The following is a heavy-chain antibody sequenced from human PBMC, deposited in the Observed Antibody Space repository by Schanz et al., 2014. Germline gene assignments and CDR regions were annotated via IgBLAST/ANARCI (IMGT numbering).Heavy chain of an antibody. Sequence: VQLVESGGGLVQPGGSLRLSCAASGFTFSSYWMSWVRQAPGKGLEWVAVISYGGSDKYYTDSVKGHFTISRDDSKNTLYLQMNSLRAEDTAIYYCARDGRKYSSGTLDYFDNWGQGTLVTVSS. CDR1: GFTFSSYW. CDR3: ARDGRKYSSGTLDYFDN. J-gene: IGHJ4*02. CDR2: ISYGGSDK. D-gene: IGHD6-25*01. V-gene: IGHV3-30*03.